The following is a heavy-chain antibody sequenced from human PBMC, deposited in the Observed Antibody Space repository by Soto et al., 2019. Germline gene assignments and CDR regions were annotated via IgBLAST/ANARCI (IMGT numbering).Heavy chain of an antibody. D-gene: IGHD5-12*01. CDR3: AAPDIVATILQGYYYYGMDA. V-gene: IGHV1-58*01. J-gene: IGHJ6*02. Sequence: SVKVSCKASGFTFTSSAVQWVRQARGQRLEWIGWIVVGSGNTNYAQKFQERVTITRDMSTSTAYMELSSLRSEDTAVYYCAAPDIVATILQGYYYYGMDAWGQGTTVTVS. CDR1: GFTFTSSA. CDR2: IVVGSGNT.